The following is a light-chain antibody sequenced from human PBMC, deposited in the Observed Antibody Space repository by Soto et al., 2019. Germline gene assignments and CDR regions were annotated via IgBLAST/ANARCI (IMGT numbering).Light chain of an antibody. CDR2: WAT. Sequence: DFVLTQSPDSLAVSLGERATINCKSSQSVLDTSNNKNYLAWYQQRAGQPPKLLLYWATTRDSGVPGRFSGSGSGTDFTLTINNLQAEDVAVYYWQQNASLPYTFGQGTKVEIK. CDR1: QSVLDTSNNKNY. J-gene: IGKJ2*01. CDR3: QQNASLPYT. V-gene: IGKV4-1*01.